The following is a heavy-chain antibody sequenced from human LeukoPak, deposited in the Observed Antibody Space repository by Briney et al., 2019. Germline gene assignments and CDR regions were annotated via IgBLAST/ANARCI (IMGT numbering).Heavy chain of an antibody. CDR2: MNWNGNDI. CDR3: ATSAYLDH. J-gene: IGHJ4*02. CDR1: GFTFDDYG. D-gene: IGHD3-16*01. Sequence: GGSLRLSCAASGFTFDDYGMNWVRQAPGKGLEWVSGMNWNGNDIGYADSVKGRFTISRDNAKNFLYLQMNSLRVEDMALYYSATSAYLDHWGQGTLVTVSS. V-gene: IGHV3-20*04.